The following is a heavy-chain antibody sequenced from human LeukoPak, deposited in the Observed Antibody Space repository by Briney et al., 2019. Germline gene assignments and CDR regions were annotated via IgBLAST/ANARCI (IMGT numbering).Heavy chain of an antibody. CDR1: GGSISSSSYY. Sequence: SETLSLTCTVSGGSISSSSYYWGWIRQPPGKGLEWIGSIYYSGSTYYNPSLKSRVTISVDTSKNQFSLKLSSVTAADTAVYYCATSHLRFLEWLPFDYWGQGTLVTVSS. V-gene: IGHV4-39*01. CDR2: IYYSGST. CDR3: ATSHLRFLEWLPFDY. D-gene: IGHD3-3*01. J-gene: IGHJ4*02.